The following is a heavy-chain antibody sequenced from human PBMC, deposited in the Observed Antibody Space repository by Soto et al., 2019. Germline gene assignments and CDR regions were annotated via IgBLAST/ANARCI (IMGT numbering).Heavy chain of an antibody. D-gene: IGHD5-12*01. CDR1: GYPCTDSS. CDR3: ARPSGHAYGGT. V-gene: IGHV1-46*01. J-gene: IGHJ4*02. CDR2: IKPGGGGP. Sequence: QVQLVQSGAEVQKPWASVKVSCKPTGYPCTDSSIHLVRQAQGPGRQWMGRIKPGGGGPVYAKEVQGRVLMTGATSSSTVYMELSRLRSEDTATYCWARPSGHAYGGTGGKGTLVTVPS.